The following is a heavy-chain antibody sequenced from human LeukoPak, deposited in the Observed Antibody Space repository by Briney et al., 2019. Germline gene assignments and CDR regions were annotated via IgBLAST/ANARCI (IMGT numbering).Heavy chain of an antibody. CDR1: GFTFSSYG. J-gene: IGHJ4*02. CDR2: ISGSGDST. V-gene: IGHV3-23*01. CDR3: AKDRYDSSGYFTPDDY. D-gene: IGHD3-22*01. Sequence: PGGTLRLSCAASGFTFSSYGMSWVRQAPGKGLEWVSAISGSGDSTFYADSVKGRFTISRDNSKNTLYLQMNSLRAEDTAVYYCAKDRYDSSGYFTPDDYWGQGTLVTVSS.